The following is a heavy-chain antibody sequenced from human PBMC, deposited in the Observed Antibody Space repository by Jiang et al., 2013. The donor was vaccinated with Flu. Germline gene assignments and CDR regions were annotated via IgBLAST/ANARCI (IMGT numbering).Heavy chain of an antibody. V-gene: IGHV2-70*11. CDR3: ARGLGSARVPLFDY. Sequence: KPTQTLTLTCTFSGFSLSTSGMCVSWIRQPPGKALEWLARIDWDDDKYYSTSLKTRLTISKDTSKNQVVLTMTNMDPVDTATYYCARGLGSARVPLFDYWGQGTLVTVSS. CDR1: GFSLSTSGMC. D-gene: IGHD3-10*01. J-gene: IGHJ4*02. CDR2: IDWDDDK.